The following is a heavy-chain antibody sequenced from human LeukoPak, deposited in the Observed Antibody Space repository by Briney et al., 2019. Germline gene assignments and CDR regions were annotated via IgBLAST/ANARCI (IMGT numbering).Heavy chain of an antibody. CDR1: GYTFTSYG. J-gene: IGHJ3*02. Sequence: ASVKVSCTASGYTFTSYGISWVRQAPGQGLEWMGWISAYNGNTNYAQKLQGRVTMTTDTSTSTAYMELRSLRSDDTAVYYCAREGLYYDSSGNAFDIWGQGTMVTVSS. D-gene: IGHD3-22*01. CDR3: AREGLYYDSSGNAFDI. V-gene: IGHV1-18*01. CDR2: ISAYNGNT.